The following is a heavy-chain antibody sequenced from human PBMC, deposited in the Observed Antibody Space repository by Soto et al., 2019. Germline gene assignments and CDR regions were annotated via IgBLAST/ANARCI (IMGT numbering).Heavy chain of an antibody. CDR1: GYTFTTYV. Sequence: GASVKVSCKASGYTFTTYVIHWVRQAPGQRLEWMGWINGNNGNTKYAQKFQGRVTMTRDTSISTAYMELSRLRSDDTAVYYCARGGATWAFDIWGQGTMVTVSS. J-gene: IGHJ3*02. V-gene: IGHV1-3*01. CDR2: INGNNGNT. CDR3: ARGGATWAFDI. D-gene: IGHD3-16*01.